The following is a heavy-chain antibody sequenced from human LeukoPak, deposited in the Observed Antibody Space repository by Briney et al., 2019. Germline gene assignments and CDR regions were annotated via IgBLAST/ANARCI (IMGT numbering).Heavy chain of an antibody. V-gene: IGHV6-1*01. D-gene: IGHD6-19*01. CDR1: GDSFSINSAA. CDR3: ARSPSPYSSDWYFDY. CDR2: TYQRSKWYN. Sequence: SQTLSLTCAISGDSFSINSAAWNWIRQSPSRGLEWLGRTYQRSKWYNDYAVSVKSRITINPDISKNQFSLQLNSVTPEDTAVYYCARSPSPYSSDWYFDYWGQGTLVTVSS. J-gene: IGHJ4*02.